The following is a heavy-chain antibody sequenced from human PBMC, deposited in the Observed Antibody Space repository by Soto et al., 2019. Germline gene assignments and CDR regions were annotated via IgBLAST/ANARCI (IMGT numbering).Heavy chain of an antibody. Sequence: ASVKVSCKASGYTFTSYAMHWVRQAPGQRLEWMGWINAGNGNTKYSQKFQGRVTITRDTSASTAYMELSSLRSEDTAVYYCARDPLAYCGGDCVVFDYWGQGTLVTVSS. D-gene: IGHD2-21*01. V-gene: IGHV1-3*01. CDR2: INAGNGNT. CDR3: ARDPLAYCGGDCVVFDY. J-gene: IGHJ4*02. CDR1: GYTFTSYA.